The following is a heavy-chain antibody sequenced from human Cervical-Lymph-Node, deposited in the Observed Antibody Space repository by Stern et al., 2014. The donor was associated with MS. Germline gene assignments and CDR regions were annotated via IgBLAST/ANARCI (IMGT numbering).Heavy chain of an antibody. CDR1: GYTFINYD. CDR3: ARGLVVSSSLWFDP. V-gene: IGHV1-8*01. J-gene: IGHJ5*02. CDR2: MNPNIGNT. D-gene: IGHD6-6*01. Sequence: QVQLVQSGAEVKKPGASVKVSCKASGYTFINYDINWGRQAPGRGLEWIGWMNPNIGNTGYAQEFQGRVTMTTNTSISTVYMELSSLTSDDTAVYYCARGLVVSSSLWFDPWGQGTLVTVSS.